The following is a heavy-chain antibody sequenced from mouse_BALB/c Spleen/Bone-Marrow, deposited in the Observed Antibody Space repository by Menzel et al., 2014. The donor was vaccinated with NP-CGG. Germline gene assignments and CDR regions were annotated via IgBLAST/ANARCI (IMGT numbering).Heavy chain of an antibody. CDR1: GFNFSRYW. V-gene: IGHV4-1*02. Sequence: EVKVVESGGGLVQPGGSLKLSCAAPGFNFSRYWMSWVRQAPGKGLEWIGEINPDCSTINYTPSLKDKFIISRDNAKNTLYLQMSKVRSEDTALYYCASLHYYGFFAYWGQGTLVTVSA. D-gene: IGHD1-2*01. J-gene: IGHJ3*01. CDR2: INPDCSTI. CDR3: ASLHYYGFFAY.